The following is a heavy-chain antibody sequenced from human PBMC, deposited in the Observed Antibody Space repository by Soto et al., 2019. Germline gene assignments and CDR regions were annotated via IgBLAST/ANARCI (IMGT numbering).Heavy chain of an antibody. CDR1: GGSFSGYY. V-gene: IGHV4-34*01. CDR2: INHSGST. J-gene: IGHJ6*02. CDR3: AIRRRTNGYRGMYYYYYGMDV. D-gene: IGHD5-18*01. Sequence: PSETQSLTCAVYGGSFSGYYWSWIRQPPGKGLEWIGEINHSGSTNYNPSLKSRVTISVDTSKNQFSLKLSSVTAADTAVYYCAIRRRTNGYRGMYYYYYGMDVWGQGTTVTVSS.